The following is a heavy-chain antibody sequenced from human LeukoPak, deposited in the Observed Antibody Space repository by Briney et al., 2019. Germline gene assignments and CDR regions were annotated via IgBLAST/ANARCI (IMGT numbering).Heavy chain of an antibody. J-gene: IGHJ5*02. CDR1: GFTFSSYG. D-gene: IGHD4-17*01. V-gene: IGHV3-33*01. CDR3: AREMGALYGDFTGFDP. Sequence: GGSLRLSCAASGFTFSSYGMHWVRQAPGKGLEWVAVIWYDGSNKYYADSVKGRFTISRDNSKNTLYLQVNSLRAEDTAVYYCAREMGALYGDFTGFDPWGQGTLVTVSS. CDR2: IWYDGSNK.